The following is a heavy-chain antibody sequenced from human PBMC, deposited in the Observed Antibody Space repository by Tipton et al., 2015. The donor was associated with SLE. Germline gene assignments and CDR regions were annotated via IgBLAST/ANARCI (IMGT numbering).Heavy chain of an antibody. Sequence: SLRLSCAASGFTFSSYGMHWVRQAPGKGLEWVAVIWYGSNKYYAEYVKGRFTISRDNSKNTLYLQMNSLRAEDTAVYYCAKDRAYSGSYYYFDYWGQGTLVTVSS. J-gene: IGHJ4*02. V-gene: IGHV3-33*06. CDR1: GFTFSSYG. CDR3: AKDRAYSGSYYYFDY. CDR2: IWYGSNK. D-gene: IGHD1-26*01.